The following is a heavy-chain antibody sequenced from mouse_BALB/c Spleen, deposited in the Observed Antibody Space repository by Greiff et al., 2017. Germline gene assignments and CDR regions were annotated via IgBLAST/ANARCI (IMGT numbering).Heavy chain of an antibody. CDR1: GFSLTSYG. Sequence: VMLVESGPGLVAPSQSLSITCTVSGFSLTSYGVHWVRQPPGKGLEWLGVIWAGGSTNYNSALMSRLSISKDNSKSQVFLKMNSLQTDDTAMYYCARGGGYDWYFDVWGAGTTVTVSS. V-gene: IGHV2-9*02. CDR3: ARGGGYDWYFDV. J-gene: IGHJ1*01. CDR2: IWAGGST. D-gene: IGHD2-2*01.